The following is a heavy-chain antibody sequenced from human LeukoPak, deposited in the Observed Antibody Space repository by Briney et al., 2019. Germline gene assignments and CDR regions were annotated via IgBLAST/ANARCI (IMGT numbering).Heavy chain of an antibody. D-gene: IGHD6-19*01. J-gene: IGHJ4*02. Sequence: GGSLRLSCAASGFTFSSYGMHWVRQAPGKGLEWVAVISYDGSNKYYADSVKGRFTISRDNSKNTLYLQMNSLRAEDTAVYYCASGRIRSGWYGNYFDYWGQGTLVTVSS. V-gene: IGHV3-30*03. CDR2: ISYDGSNK. CDR1: GFTFSSYG. CDR3: ASGRIRSGWYGNYFDY.